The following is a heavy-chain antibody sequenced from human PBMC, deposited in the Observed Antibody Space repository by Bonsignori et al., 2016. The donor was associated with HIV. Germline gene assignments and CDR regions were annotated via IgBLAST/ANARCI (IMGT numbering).Heavy chain of an antibody. CDR3: ARHNYDSSGYAFDL. D-gene: IGHD3-22*01. Sequence: WIRQPPGKGLEWIGSIYHSGDTYYNPFLRSRVTISVDTSKNQFSLKLTSVTAADTAMYSCARHNYDSSGYAFDLWGQGTMVTVSS. V-gene: IGHV4-38-2*01. J-gene: IGHJ3*01. CDR2: IYHSGDT.